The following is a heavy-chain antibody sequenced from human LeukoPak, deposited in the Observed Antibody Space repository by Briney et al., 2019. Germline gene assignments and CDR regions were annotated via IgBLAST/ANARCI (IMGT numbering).Heavy chain of an antibody. CDR1: GFTFSSHG. Sequence: GGSLRLSCVVSGFTFSSHGTHWVRQAPGKGLEWVGLMSFDGSIKYYADSVKGRFTISRDNSRNTMFLQMNSLRTEDTAVYYCATHHAPTVVTPAYWGQGTLVTVSS. CDR2: MSFDGSIK. J-gene: IGHJ4*02. D-gene: IGHD4-23*01. CDR3: ATHHAPTVVTPAY. V-gene: IGHV3-30*03.